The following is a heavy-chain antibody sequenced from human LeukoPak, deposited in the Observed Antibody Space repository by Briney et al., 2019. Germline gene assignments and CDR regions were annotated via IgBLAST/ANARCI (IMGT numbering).Heavy chain of an antibody. D-gene: IGHD3-22*01. J-gene: IGHJ4*02. CDR3: ARVTYYYDSSGYDPKYYFDY. CDR2: IIPSFGTA. CDR1: GGTFSSYA. V-gene: IGHV1-69*13. Sequence: GASVKVSCKASGGTFSSYAISWVRQAPGQGLEWMGGIIPSFGTANYAQKFQGRVTITADESTSTAYMELSSLRSEDTAVYYCARVTYYYDSSGYDPKYYFDYWGQGTLVTVSS.